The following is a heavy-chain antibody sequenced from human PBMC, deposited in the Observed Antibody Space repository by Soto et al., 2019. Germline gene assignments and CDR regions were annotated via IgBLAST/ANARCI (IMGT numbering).Heavy chain of an antibody. CDR3: ARARIDY. J-gene: IGHJ4*02. CDR1: GFIFSDYR. Sequence: EVQVVESGGGLVQPGGSLRLSCAVSGFIFSDYRMTWVRQAPGKGLEWVANINPEGSEKYYVDSVKGRFTISRDNAKNSLYLQMISLRAEDTALYYCARARIDYWGRGTLITVSS. CDR2: INPEGSEK. V-gene: IGHV3-7*03.